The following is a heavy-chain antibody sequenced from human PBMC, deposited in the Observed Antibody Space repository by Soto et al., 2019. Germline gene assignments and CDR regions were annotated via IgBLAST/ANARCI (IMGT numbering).Heavy chain of an antibody. D-gene: IGHD3-3*01. Sequence: QITLKESGPTLVKPTQTLTLTCTFSGFSLRTSGVGVAWIRQPPGKALEWLALIYWKDDKGYSPSLKNRLTITKDTSTDQVVLTMTNMDPVDTATYFCAHILPFLEWSQNAFDVWGQGTMVTVSS. CDR2: IYWKDDK. CDR1: GFSLRTSGVG. CDR3: AHILPFLEWSQNAFDV. V-gene: IGHV2-5*01. J-gene: IGHJ3*01.